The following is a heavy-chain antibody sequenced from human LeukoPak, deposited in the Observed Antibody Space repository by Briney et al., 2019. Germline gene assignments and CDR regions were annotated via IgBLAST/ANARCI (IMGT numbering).Heavy chain of an antibody. Sequence: ESGPTLVKPTQTLTLTCTFSGFSLSTSGVGVGWIRQPPGKALEWLALIYWNDDKRYSPSLKSRLTITKDTSKNQVVLTMTNMDPGDTATYYCAHAPPRRRFMITFGGVIAKPYFDYWGQGTLVTVSS. CDR3: AHAPPRRRFMITFGGVIAKPYFDY. J-gene: IGHJ4*02. CDR1: GFSLSTSGVG. CDR2: IYWNDDK. D-gene: IGHD3-16*02. V-gene: IGHV2-5*01.